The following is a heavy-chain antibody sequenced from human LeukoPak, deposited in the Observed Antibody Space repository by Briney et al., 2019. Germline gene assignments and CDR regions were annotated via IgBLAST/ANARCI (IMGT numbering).Heavy chain of an antibody. CDR2: IYPGDSDT. V-gene: IGHV5-51*01. D-gene: IGHD3-22*01. CDR3: ARRAYYCDSSGYYDDY. Sequence: PGESLKISCKTSGYSFVSHWIVWVRQMPGKGLEWLGIIYPGDSDTRYSPSFQGQVTISADESISTAYLQWSSLKASDTAMYYCARRAYYCDSSGYYDDYWGQGTLVTVSS. J-gene: IGHJ4*02. CDR1: GYSFVSHW.